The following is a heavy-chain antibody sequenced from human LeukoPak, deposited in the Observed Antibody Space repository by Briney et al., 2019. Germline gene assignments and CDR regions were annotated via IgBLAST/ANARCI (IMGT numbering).Heavy chain of an antibody. CDR3: AREPPPMIVVWGFDY. D-gene: IGHD3-22*01. CDR1: GFTFSSYG. V-gene: IGHV3-33*01. J-gene: IGHJ4*02. Sequence: PGGSLRLSCAASGFTFSSYGMHWVRQAPGKGLEWVAVIWYDGSNKYYADSVKGRFTISRDNSRSTLYLQMNSLRAEDTAVYYCAREPPPMIVVWGFDYWGQGTQVTVSS. CDR2: IWYDGSNK.